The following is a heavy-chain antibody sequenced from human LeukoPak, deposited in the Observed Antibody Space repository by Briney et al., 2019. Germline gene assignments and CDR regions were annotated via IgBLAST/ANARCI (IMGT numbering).Heavy chain of an antibody. J-gene: IGHJ4*02. CDR1: GFTFGTYA. Sequence: GGSLRLSCVGSGFTFGTYAMNWVRQAPGRGLEWVSSITSTSSYIYYADSVKGRFTISRDNAKNSLYLQMNSLRAEDTAVYFCARACSGGTCYLGYWGQGTLVTVSS. V-gene: IGHV3-21*01. CDR2: ITSTSSYI. D-gene: IGHD2-15*01. CDR3: ARACSGGTCYLGY.